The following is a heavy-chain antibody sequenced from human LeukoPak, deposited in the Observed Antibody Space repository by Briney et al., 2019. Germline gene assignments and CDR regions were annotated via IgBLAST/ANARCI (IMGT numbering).Heavy chain of an antibody. CDR1: GGSFRGYY. V-gene: IGHV4-34*01. Sequence: PSETLSLTCAVYGGSFRGYYWSWIRQPPGKGLEWIGEINHSGSTNYNPSLKSRVTISVDTSKNQFSLQLNSVTPEDTAVYYCARGDQAYDIWGQGTMVTVSS. J-gene: IGHJ3*02. CDR3: ARGDQAYDI. CDR2: INHSGST.